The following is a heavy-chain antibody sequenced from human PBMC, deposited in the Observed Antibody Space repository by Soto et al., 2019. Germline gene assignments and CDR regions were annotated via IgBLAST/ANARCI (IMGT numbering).Heavy chain of an antibody. CDR3: ARVRVIRGVIPSHFGL. CDR1: GGTFNSYG. V-gene: IGHV1-69*06. D-gene: IGHD3-10*01. Sequence: QAHLAQSGAEVKKPGSSVTVSCKASGGTFNSYGISWVRQAPGQGLDWMGVIIPLYRTVNYAQKFQRIVSITADKSTSTAYMDLNSLRSDDTAVYYCARVRVIRGVIPSHFGLWGQGTQVTVSS. CDR2: IIPLYRTV. J-gene: IGHJ4*02.